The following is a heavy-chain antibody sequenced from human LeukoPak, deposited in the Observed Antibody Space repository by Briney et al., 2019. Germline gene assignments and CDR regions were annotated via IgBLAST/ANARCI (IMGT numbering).Heavy chain of an antibody. CDR2: IYYTGRT. D-gene: IGHD1-1*01. CDR3: ARVTATTPFDY. CDR1: GGSISSSGHS. V-gene: IGHV4-39*01. Sequence: SETLSLTCTVSGGSISSSGHSWGWIRQPPGKGLEWTGTIYYTGRTYYNPSLKSRVTISVDTSKNQFSLRLSSVTAADTAVYFCARVTATTPFDYWGQGALVTVSS. J-gene: IGHJ4*02.